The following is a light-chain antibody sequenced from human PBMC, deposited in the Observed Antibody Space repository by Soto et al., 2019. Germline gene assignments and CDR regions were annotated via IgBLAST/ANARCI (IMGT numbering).Light chain of an antibody. CDR3: CSYTGSYTFV. Sequence: QSVLTQPRSVSGSPGQPVTISCTGTSSDIGGYYYVSWYQQHPGKAPKLMVYDVTKRPSGVPDRFSGSKSGNTASLTITGLQAEDEADYYCCSYTGSYTFVFGGGTKLTVL. CDR1: SSDIGGYYY. CDR2: DVT. J-gene: IGLJ2*01. V-gene: IGLV2-11*01.